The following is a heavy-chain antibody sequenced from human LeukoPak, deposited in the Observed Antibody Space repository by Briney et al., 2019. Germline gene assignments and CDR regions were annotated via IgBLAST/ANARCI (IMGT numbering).Heavy chain of an antibody. J-gene: IGHJ4*02. D-gene: IGHD1-26*01. Sequence: GGSLRLSCKGSGYSFTNYRIGWVRQMPGKGLEWMGIIYPGDSDPRYSPSFQGQVTISADKSISTAFLQWSSLKASDTAMYYCARGSGTFPFFDYWGQGTLVTVSS. CDR2: IYPGDSDP. V-gene: IGHV5-51*01. CDR1: GYSFTNYR. CDR3: ARGSGTFPFFDY.